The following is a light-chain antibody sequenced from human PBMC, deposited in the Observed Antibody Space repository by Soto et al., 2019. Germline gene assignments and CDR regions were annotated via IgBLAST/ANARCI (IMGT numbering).Light chain of an antibody. CDR2: EAS. CDR1: QGIGDT. V-gene: IGKV3D-11*03. J-gene: IGKJ1*01. Sequence: EVVMRQSPATLSVSPGEGATLPCRASQGIGDTLAWYQHKPGQTPRLIIYEASNRAAGIPARFSGSGSGTDFTLTIASLEPEDVGLYYCHQRQRWPRTFGQGTKVDIK. CDR3: HQRQRWPRT.